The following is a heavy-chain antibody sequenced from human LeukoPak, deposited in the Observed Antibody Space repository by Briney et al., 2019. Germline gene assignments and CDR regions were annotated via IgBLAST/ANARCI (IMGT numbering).Heavy chain of an antibody. D-gene: IGHD6-19*01. CDR1: GFTFSDYY. CDR2: ISSSSSYT. Sequence: GGSLRLSCAASGFTFSDYYMSWIRQAPGKGLEWVSYISSSSSYTNYADSVKGRFTISRDNAKNSLYLQMNSLRAEDTAVYYCARDRTPYSSGWYGDWWFDPWGQGTLVTVSS. V-gene: IGHV3-11*06. J-gene: IGHJ5*02. CDR3: ARDRTPYSSGWYGDWWFDP.